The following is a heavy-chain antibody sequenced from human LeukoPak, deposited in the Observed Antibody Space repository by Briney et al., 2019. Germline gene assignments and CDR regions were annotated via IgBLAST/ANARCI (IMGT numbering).Heavy chain of an antibody. CDR3: AKHVRYGMDV. Sequence: GGSLRLSCAASGFTFSSYAMSWVRQAPGEGLDWVSTISGDGGRTYYADSVKGRFTMSRDNSKNTLYLQMNSLRVEDMALYYCAKHVRYGMDVWGQGTTVTVSS. CDR2: ISGDGGRT. V-gene: IGHV3-23*01. CDR1: GFTFSSYA. J-gene: IGHJ6*02.